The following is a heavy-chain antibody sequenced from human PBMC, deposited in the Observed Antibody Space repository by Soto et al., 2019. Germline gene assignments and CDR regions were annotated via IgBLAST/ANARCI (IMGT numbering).Heavy chain of an antibody. J-gene: IGHJ4*01. Sequence: AASVKVSCKASGYSFTAYCVHWVRQAPGQGLEWMGWINPNSGGTNYAQRFQVRVAMTTDTSTNTAYMELNSLKSDDTALYFCARSSGTYSDFDYWGQGTQVTVSS. CDR3: ARSSGTYSDFDY. D-gene: IGHD1-26*01. V-gene: IGHV1-2*02. CDR1: GYSFTAYC. CDR2: INPNSGGT.